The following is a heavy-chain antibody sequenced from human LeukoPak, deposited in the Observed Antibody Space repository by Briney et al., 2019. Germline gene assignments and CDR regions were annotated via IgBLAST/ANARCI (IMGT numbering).Heavy chain of an antibody. Sequence: SETLSLTCTVSGGSISSGSYYWSWIRQPAGKGLEWIGRIYTSGSTNYNPSLKSRVTISVDTSKNQFSLKLSSVTAADTAVYYCARGSHYYDSSGYKDYWGQGTLVTVFS. D-gene: IGHD3-22*01. CDR2: IYTSGST. CDR1: GGSISSGSYY. V-gene: IGHV4-61*02. CDR3: ARGSHYYDSSGYKDY. J-gene: IGHJ4*02.